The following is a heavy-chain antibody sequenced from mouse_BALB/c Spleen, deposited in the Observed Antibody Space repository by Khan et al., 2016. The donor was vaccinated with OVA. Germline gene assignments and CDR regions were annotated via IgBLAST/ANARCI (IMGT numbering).Heavy chain of an antibody. Sequence: QSQLVQSGPELVRPGASVKMSCEASGYTFTSFWIHWVKQRPGQGLDWIGMIDPSKSETRLNQKFKDKATLNVDKSSNTAYMQLSRLTSEDSAVYYCARGGYGSPFAYWGQGTLVTVSA. CDR2: IDPSKSET. CDR1: GYTFTSFW. D-gene: IGHD1-1*01. V-gene: IGHV1S127*01. J-gene: IGHJ3*01. CDR3: ARGGYGSPFAY.